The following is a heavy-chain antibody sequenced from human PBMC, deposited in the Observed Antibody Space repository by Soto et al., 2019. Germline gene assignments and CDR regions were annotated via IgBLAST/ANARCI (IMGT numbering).Heavy chain of an antibody. CDR1: GFTFSSYA. CDR3: ARDLSHDSSGYLGY. Sequence: QVQLVESGGGVVQPGRSLRLSCAASGFTFSSYAMHWVRQAPGKGLEWVAVISYDGSNKYYADSVKGRFTISRDNSKNTLYLQMNSLRAEDTAVYYCARDLSHDSSGYLGYWGQGTLVTVSS. CDR2: ISYDGSNK. J-gene: IGHJ4*02. V-gene: IGHV3-30-3*01. D-gene: IGHD3-22*01.